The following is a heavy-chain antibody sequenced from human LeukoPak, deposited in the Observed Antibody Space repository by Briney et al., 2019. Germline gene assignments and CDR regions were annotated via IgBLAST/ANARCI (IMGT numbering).Heavy chain of an antibody. Sequence: GPSLRPSCAASGSTFADYGISSVRHAPGKGLGWVSGISVSGSSTYYADSVKGRFTISRDNSKNTLYLQMNSLRGEDTAVYYCAKDVDSSSRRTNFDYWGQGTLVTVSS. J-gene: IGHJ4*02. CDR1: GSTFADYG. CDR3: AKDVDSSSRRTNFDY. D-gene: IGHD6-13*01. CDR2: ISVSGSST. V-gene: IGHV3-23*01.